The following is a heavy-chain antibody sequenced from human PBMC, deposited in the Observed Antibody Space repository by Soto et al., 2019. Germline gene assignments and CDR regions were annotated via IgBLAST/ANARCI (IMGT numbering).Heavy chain of an antibody. J-gene: IGHJ4*02. CDR2: IYYSGST. CDR1: GGSISRGNYY. CDR3: ARRPKRVYYYDSSGYFL. D-gene: IGHD3-22*01. Sequence: SETLSLTCTFSGGSISRGNYYWSWIRQHPGKGLEWIGYIYYSGSTYYNPSLKSRVTISVDTSKSQFSLKLSSVTAADTAVYYCARRPKRVYYYDSSGYFLWGQGTLVTVSS. V-gene: IGHV4-31*03.